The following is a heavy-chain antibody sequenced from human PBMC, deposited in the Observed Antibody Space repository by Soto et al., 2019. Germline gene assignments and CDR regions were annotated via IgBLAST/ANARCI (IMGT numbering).Heavy chain of an antibody. Sequence: ASVKVSCKASGYTFTSYGISWVRQAPGQGLEWMGWISAYNGNTNYAQKLQGSVTMTTDTSTSTAYMELRSLRSDDTAVYYCARVTFGGVIDADAFDIWGQGTMVTVSS. V-gene: IGHV1-18*01. CDR3: ARVTFGGVIDADAFDI. J-gene: IGHJ3*02. CDR2: ISAYNGNT. D-gene: IGHD3-16*02. CDR1: GYTFTSYG.